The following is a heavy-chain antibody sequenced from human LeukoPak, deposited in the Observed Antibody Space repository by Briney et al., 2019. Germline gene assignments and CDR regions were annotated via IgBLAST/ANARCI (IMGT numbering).Heavy chain of an antibody. CDR1: GFTFSSYS. CDR2: ISSSSSYI. Sequence: GGSLRLSCAASGFTFSSYSVNWVRQAPGKGLEWVSSISSSSSYIYYADSVKGRFTISRDNAKNSLYLQMNSLRAEDTAVYYCAKDQVWLDYDILTGYYKDWGQGTLVTVSS. CDR3: AKDQVWLDYDILTGYYKD. J-gene: IGHJ4*02. D-gene: IGHD3-9*01. V-gene: IGHV3-21*04.